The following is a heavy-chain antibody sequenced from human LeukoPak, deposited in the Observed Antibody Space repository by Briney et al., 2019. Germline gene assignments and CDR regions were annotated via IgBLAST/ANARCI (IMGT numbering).Heavy chain of an antibody. V-gene: IGHV4-39*02. CDR1: GGSISSSSYY. CDR2: IYYSGST. D-gene: IGHD4-23*01. Sequence: SETLSLTCTVSGGSISSSSYYWGWIRQPPGKGLEWIGSIYYSGSTYYNPSLKSRVTISVDTSKNQFSLKLSSVTAADTAVYYCARDLSVRRTVVTPGFDYWGQGTLVTVSS. J-gene: IGHJ4*02. CDR3: ARDLSVRRTVVTPGFDY.